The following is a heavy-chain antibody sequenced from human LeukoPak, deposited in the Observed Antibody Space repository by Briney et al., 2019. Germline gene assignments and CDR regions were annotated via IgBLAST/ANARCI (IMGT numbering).Heavy chain of an antibody. CDR3: GSSSGGGMDY. CDR1: GGPFSGYY. CDR2: INHSGST. Sequence: SETLSPTCAVYGGPFSGYYWSWIRQPPGKGLEWIGEINHSGSTDYNPSLKSRVTISVDTSKNQFSLKLSSVTAADTAVYYCGSSSGGGMDYWGQGTLVTVSS. J-gene: IGHJ4*02. D-gene: IGHD6-6*01. V-gene: IGHV4-34*01.